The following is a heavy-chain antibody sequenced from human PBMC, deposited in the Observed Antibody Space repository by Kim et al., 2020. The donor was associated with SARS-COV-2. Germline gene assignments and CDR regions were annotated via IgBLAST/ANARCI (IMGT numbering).Heavy chain of an antibody. CDR1: GGSFSGHY. CDR3: SRGWSKCSGGGSHHCDI. J-gene: IGHJ3*02. D-gene: IGHD3-16*02. V-gene: IGHV4-34*01. Sequence: SETLSLTCAVYGGSFSGHYWCWIRKRPGKGLEWMGESNNSERTNYNPSPKSRVTISVDTSKNKFSLTLTSVTAAAAAVSYCSRGWSKCSGGGSHHCDI. CDR2: SNNSERT.